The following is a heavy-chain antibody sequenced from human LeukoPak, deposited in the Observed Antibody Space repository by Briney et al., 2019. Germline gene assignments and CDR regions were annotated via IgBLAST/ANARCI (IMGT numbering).Heavy chain of an antibody. CDR3: ANAHSPFTFYFDY. D-gene: IGHD2/OR15-2a*01. CDR2: ISGSGGST. V-gene: IGHV3-23*01. J-gene: IGHJ4*02. CDR1: GFTFSSYA. Sequence: GGSLRLSCAASGFTFSSYAMSWVRQAPGKGLEWVSAISGSGGSTYYADSVKGRFTISRDNSKNTLYLQMNSLRGEDTAVYYCANAHSPFTFYFDYWGQGTLVTVSS.